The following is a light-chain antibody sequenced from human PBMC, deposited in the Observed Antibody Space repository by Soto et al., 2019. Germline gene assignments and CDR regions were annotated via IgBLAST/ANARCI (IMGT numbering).Light chain of an antibody. V-gene: IGKV1-5*03. CDR2: KAS. Sequence: DNHMSQSPASLSASVGDRVSITCRASQSISSWLAWYQQKPGKAPKLLIYKASSLESGVPSRFSGSGSGTEFTLTISSLQPDDFATYYCQQYNSYSLWTFGQGTKVDIK. J-gene: IGKJ1*01. CDR1: QSISSW. CDR3: QQYNSYSLWT.